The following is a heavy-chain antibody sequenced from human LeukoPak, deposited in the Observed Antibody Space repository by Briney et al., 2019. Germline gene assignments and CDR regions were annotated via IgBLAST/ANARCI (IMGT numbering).Heavy chain of an antibody. CDR2: INWNGGST. J-gene: IGHJ4*02. V-gene: IGHV3-20*01. CDR1: GFTFDDYG. D-gene: IGHD3-9*01. CDR3: ARGRGDILTGYYFDY. Sequence: RAGGSLRLSCAASGFTFDDYGMSWVRQAPGKGLEWVSGINWNGGSTGYADSVKGRFTISRDNAKNSLYLQMNSLRAEDTALYHCARGRGDILTGYYFDYWGQGTLVTVPS.